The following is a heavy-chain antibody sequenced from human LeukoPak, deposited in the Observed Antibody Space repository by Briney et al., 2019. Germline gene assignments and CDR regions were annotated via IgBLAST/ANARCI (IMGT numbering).Heavy chain of an antibody. V-gene: IGHV3-48*01. CDR1: GFTFSSYA. CDR2: ISSSSSTI. CDR3: ARDASVVVPAAMAN. J-gene: IGHJ4*02. Sequence: GGSLRLSCAASGFTFSSYAMSWVRQAPGKGLQWVSSISSSSSTIYYADSVKGRFTISRDNAKNSLYLQMNSLRAEDTAVYYCARDASVVVPAAMANWGQGTLVTVSS. D-gene: IGHD2-2*01.